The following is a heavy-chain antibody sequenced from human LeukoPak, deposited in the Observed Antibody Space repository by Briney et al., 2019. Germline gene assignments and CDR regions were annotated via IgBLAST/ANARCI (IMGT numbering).Heavy chain of an antibody. V-gene: IGHV5-51*01. CDR1: GYSFTSYW. CDR2: IYPGDSDT. CDR3: ASSMVRGATTFDAFDI. Sequence: GESLKISCKGSGYSFTSYWIGWVRQMPGKGLEWMGIIYPGDSDTRYSPSFQGQVTISADKSIGTAYLQWSSLKASDTAMYYCASSMVRGATTFDAFDIWGQGTMVTVSS. J-gene: IGHJ3*02. D-gene: IGHD3-10*01.